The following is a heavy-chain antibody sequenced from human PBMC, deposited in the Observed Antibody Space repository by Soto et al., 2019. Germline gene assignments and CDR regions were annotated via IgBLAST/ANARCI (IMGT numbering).Heavy chain of an antibody. V-gene: IGHV1-3*01. CDR2: INAGNGNT. D-gene: IGHD6-13*01. Sequence: ASVKVSCKASGYTFTSYAMHWVRQAPGQRLEWMGWINAGNGNTKYSQKFQGRVTITRDTSASTAYMELSSLRSEDTAVYYCARAGIAAAGHYIPRARWLDPWGQGTMVTVSS. CDR1: GYTFTSYA. CDR3: ARAGIAAAGHYIPRARWLDP. J-gene: IGHJ5*02.